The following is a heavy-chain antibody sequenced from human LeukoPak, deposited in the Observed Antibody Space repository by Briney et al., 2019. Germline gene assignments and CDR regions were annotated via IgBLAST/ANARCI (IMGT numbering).Heavy chain of an antibody. V-gene: IGHV3-30*03. J-gene: IGHJ3*01. Sequence: PGGSLRLSCAASGFTFSTYGIHWVRQAPVKGLEWVAVISYDGNNKFYPDSVRGRFTISRDNSKDTLYLQMNSLRVEDTAVYYCARRVPYGSGAGQKDAFDVWGQGTMVTVSS. CDR3: ARRVPYGSGAGQKDAFDV. CDR1: GFTFSTYG. D-gene: IGHD6-19*01. CDR2: ISYDGNNK.